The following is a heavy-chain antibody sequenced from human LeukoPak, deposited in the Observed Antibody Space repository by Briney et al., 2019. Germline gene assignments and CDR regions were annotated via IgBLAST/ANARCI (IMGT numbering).Heavy chain of an antibody. CDR1: GFTFSDYF. Sequence: GGSLRLSCAASGFTFSDYFMSWIRQAPGNRLGWVSYVSRIVTTIYYTASVKGRFTISRDKAKNSLYVQMNSLRAEDTAVYYCARVGYYGMDVWGQGTTVTVSS. V-gene: IGHV3-11*01. CDR2: VSRIVTTI. J-gene: IGHJ6*02. CDR3: ARVGYYGMDV.